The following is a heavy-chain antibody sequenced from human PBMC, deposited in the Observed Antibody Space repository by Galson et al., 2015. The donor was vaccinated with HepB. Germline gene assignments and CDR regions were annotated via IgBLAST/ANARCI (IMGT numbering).Heavy chain of an antibody. V-gene: IGHV1-2*02. J-gene: IGHJ4*02. CDR1: GYTFIGSY. D-gene: IGHD3-22*01. CDR3: ARDPVPETYFYDSSDYFYWYFDY. CDR2: INPNSGGT. Sequence: SVKVSCKASGYTFIGSYMHWVRQAPGQGFEWMGWINPNSGGTNYAQKFQGRVTMTRDTSISTAYMELSRLRSDDTAVYYCARDPVPETYFYDSSDYFYWYFDYWGQGTLVTVSS.